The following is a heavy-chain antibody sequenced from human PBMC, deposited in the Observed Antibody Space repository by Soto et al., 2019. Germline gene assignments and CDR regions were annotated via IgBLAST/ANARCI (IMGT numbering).Heavy chain of an antibody. V-gene: IGHV1-69*13. J-gene: IGHJ4*02. Sequence: SVKVSCRASGGTFSSDAISWVRQAPGQGLEWMGGIIPIFGTANYAQKFQGRVTITADESTSTAYMELSSLRSEDTAVYYCARGASSYYYDSSGLRGPLDYWGQGTLVTVS. D-gene: IGHD3-22*01. CDR2: IIPIFGTA. CDR1: GGTFSSDA. CDR3: ARGASSYYYDSSGLRGPLDY.